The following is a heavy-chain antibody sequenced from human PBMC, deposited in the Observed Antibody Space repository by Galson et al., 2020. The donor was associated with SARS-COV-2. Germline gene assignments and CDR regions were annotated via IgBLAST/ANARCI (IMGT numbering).Heavy chain of an antibody. CDR1: GFSFGDYA. D-gene: IGHD3-22*01. J-gene: IGHJ4*02. CDR2: ITSKAYGGTT. CDR3: TRDQAVRGYYYTSSRQTFDY. Sequence: GGSLRLSCAASGFSFGDYAINWVRQAPGKGLEWVGFITSKAYGGTTGYAESVKDRFTISRDDSESIAYLQMDSLKTEDTAVYYCTRDQAVRGYYYTSSRQTFDYWGQGALVTVSS. V-gene: IGHV3-49*04.